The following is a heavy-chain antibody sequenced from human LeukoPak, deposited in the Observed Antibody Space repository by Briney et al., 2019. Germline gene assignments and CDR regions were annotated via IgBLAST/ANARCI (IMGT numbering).Heavy chain of an antibody. J-gene: IGHJ4*02. CDR3: ASPRLLWFGESRQYYFDY. V-gene: IGHV1-69*06. D-gene: IGHD3-10*01. Sequence: ASVKVSCKASGGTFSSYAISWVRQAPGQGPEWMGGIIPIFGTANYAQKFQGRVTITADKSTSTAYMELSSLRSEDTAVYYCASPRLLWFGESRQYYFDYWGQGTLVTVSS. CDR2: IIPIFGTA. CDR1: GGTFSSYA.